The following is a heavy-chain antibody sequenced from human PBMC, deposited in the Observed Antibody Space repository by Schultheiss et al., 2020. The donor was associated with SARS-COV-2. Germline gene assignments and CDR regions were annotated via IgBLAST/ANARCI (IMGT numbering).Heavy chain of an antibody. V-gene: IGHV3-13*05. CDR1: GFTFSSYD. CDR3: AGGVVVPAAMLKRSDQHYYYYGMDV. CDR2: IGTAGDP. J-gene: IGHJ6*02. D-gene: IGHD2-2*01. Sequence: GGSLRLSCAASGFTFSSYDMHWVRQATGKGLEWVSAIGTAGDPYYPGSVKGRFTISRDNSKNTLYLQMNSLRAEDTAVYYCAGGVVVPAAMLKRSDQHYYYYGMDVWGQGTTVTVSS.